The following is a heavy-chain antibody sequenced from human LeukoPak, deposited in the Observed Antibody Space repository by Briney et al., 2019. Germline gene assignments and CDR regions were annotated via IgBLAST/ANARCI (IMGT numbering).Heavy chain of an antibody. Sequence: PGGSLRLSCAASEFTFSGYWMHWVRRAPGKGLAWVSVIRSDGSITTYADSVKGRFTISRDTAKNTLYLQMNSLGAEDTAVYYCARDGRSGNFDKWGQGTLVSVSS. D-gene: IGHD1-26*01. V-gene: IGHV3-74*01. CDR3: ARDGRSGNFDK. CDR2: IRSDGSIT. J-gene: IGHJ4*02. CDR1: EFTFSGYW.